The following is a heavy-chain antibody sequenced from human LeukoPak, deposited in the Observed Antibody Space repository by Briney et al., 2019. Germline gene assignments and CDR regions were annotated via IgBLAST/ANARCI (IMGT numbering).Heavy chain of an antibody. CDR2: IYYSGST. CDR1: GGSISSYY. D-gene: IGHD6-25*01. V-gene: IGHV4-59*08. CDR3: ARHGGRSGEDFDY. J-gene: IGHJ4*02. Sequence: SETLSLTCTVSGGSISSYYWSWIRQPPGKGLEWIGYIYYSGSTNYNPSLKSRVTISVDTSKNQFSLKLSSVTAADTAVYYCARHGGRSGEDFDYWGQGTLVTVSS.